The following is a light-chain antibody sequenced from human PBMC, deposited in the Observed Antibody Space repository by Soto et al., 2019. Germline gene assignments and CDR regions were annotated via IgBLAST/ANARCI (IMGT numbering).Light chain of an antibody. CDR3: QSYDSSLSGYVV. J-gene: IGLJ2*01. CDR1: SSNIGAGYD. V-gene: IGLV1-40*01. CDR2: GNS. Sequence: QPVLTQPPSVSGAPGQRVTISCTGSSSNIGAGYDVHWYQQLPGTAPKLLIYGNSNRPSGVPDRFSGSKSGTSASLANTGLQAEDEADYYCQSYDSSLSGYVVFGGGTNLTVL.